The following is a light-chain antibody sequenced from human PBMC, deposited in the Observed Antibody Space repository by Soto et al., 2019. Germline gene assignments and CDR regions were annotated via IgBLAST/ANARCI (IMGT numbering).Light chain of an antibody. CDR1: QSVSSY. Sequence: EIVLTQSPATLSLSPGERATLSCRASQSVSSYLAWYQQKPGQAPRLLIYDASNRATGIPARFSGSGSGTDFTLTISSLEPEDFAAYYCQQRSNWPQITFGGGTKV. CDR3: QQRSNWPQIT. V-gene: IGKV3-11*01. CDR2: DAS. J-gene: IGKJ4*01.